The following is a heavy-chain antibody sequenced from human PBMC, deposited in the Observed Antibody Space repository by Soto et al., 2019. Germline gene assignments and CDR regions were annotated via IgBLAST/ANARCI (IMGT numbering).Heavy chain of an antibody. V-gene: IGHV4-31*03. CDR3: ASATGTLTSRNCHX. Sequence: NPSDTLSLTFSVSGGPISTVGHYWTWIRQPPGKGLEGIGAIYHTGSTYYGKSLMSRLTMSVDTSRSQFSLRLSSVTAADTALYYCASATGTLTSRNCHXWGQASLVTVSX. CDR2: IYHTGST. CDR1: GGPISTVGHY. D-gene: IGHD1-1*01. J-gene: IGHJ4*02.